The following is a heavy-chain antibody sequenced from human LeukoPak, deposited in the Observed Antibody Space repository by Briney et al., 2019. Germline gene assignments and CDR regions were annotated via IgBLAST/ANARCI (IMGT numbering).Heavy chain of an antibody. V-gene: IGHV3-7*04. CDR2: IKPDGTEG. CDR1: GFSFSNYW. J-gene: IGHJ4*01. Sequence: GGSLRLSCAASGFSFSNYWMTWVRQAPGKGLEWVTHIKPDGTEGYYVESVKGRFTISRDNAKNSLFLQMSSLRAEDTAIYYCARDSGYDWGQGTLVTVSS. D-gene: IGHD3-22*01. CDR3: ARDSGYD.